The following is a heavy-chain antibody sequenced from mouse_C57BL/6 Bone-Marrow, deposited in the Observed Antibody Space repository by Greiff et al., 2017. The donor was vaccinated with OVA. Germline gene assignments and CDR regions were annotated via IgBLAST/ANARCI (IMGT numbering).Heavy chain of an antibody. J-gene: IGHJ4*01. CDR1: GYTFTSYW. Sequence: QVQLQQPGAELVKPGASVKLSCKASGYTFTSYWMHWVKQRPGQGLEWIGMIHPNSGSTNYNEKFKSKATLTVDKSSSTAYMLLSSLTSEDSAVYYCARRGGSYAIDYWGQGTSVTVSS. CDR3: ARRGGSYAIDY. V-gene: IGHV1-64*01. CDR2: IHPNSGST. D-gene: IGHD1-1*01.